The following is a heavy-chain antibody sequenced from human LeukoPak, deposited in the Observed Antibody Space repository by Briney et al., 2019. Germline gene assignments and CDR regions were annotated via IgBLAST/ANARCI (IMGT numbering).Heavy chain of an antibody. V-gene: IGHV1-46*01. D-gene: IGHD3-22*01. CDR2: INPSGGST. CDR3: ARDSADYYDSSGYHSPFDY. Sequence: ASVNVSCKASGYTFTSYYMHWVRQAPGQGLEWMGIINPSGGSTSYAQKFQGRVTMTRDTSTSTVYMELSSLRSEDTAVYYCARDSADYYDSSGYHSPFDYWGQGTLVTVSS. J-gene: IGHJ4*02. CDR1: GYTFTSYY.